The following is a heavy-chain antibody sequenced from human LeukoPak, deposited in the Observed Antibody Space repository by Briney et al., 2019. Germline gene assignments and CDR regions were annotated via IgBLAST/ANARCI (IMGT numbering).Heavy chain of an antibody. V-gene: IGHV3-73*01. Sequence: GGSLRLSCAASGFTFSGSAMHWVRQASGKGLEWVGRIRSKANSYATAYAASVKGRFTISRDDSKNTAYLQMNSLKTEDTAVYYCTRTSLYGSGSYWGQGTLVTVSS. CDR2: IRSKANSYAT. CDR3: TRTSLYGSGSY. D-gene: IGHD3-10*01. J-gene: IGHJ4*02. CDR1: GFTFSGSA.